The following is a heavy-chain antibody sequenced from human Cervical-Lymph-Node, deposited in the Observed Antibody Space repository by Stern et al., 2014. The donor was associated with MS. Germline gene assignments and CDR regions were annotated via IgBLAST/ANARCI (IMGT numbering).Heavy chain of an antibody. CDR1: GLTFKSFG. J-gene: IGHJ4*02. D-gene: IGHD2-21*02. V-gene: IGHV3-30*03. CDR3: ATSPAVVTLDY. CDR2: VSFDGGFD. Sequence: VHLVESGGDVVQPGRSLRLSCVASGLTFKSFGMHWVRQAPGKGLEWLSFVSFDGGFDDYADSVKGRFAISRDDSKNTVYLQMDSLRVEDSAVYYCATSPAVVTLDYWGQGTLVTVSS.